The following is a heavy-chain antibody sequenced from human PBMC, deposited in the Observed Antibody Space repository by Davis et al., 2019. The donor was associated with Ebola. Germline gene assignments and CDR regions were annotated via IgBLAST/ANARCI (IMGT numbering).Heavy chain of an antibody. J-gene: IGHJ3*02. Sequence: SVKVSCKASGGTFSSYAISWVRQAPGQGLEWMGRIIPILGIANYAQKFQGRVTMTRNTSISTAYMELSSLRSEDTAVYYCARGRRVVPAVIGWWNAFDIWGQGTMVTVSS. CDR1: GGTFSSYA. CDR2: IIPILGIA. D-gene: IGHD2-2*01. V-gene: IGHV1-69*04. CDR3: ARGRRVVPAVIGWWNAFDI.